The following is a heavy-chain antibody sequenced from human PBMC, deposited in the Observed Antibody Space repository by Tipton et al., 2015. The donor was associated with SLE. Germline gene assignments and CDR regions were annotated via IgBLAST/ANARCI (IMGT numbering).Heavy chain of an antibody. CDR3: AGDLYRGGSYC. D-gene: IGHD2-15*01. Sequence: SLRLSCAASGFTFSRYCMSWVRQAPGKGLEWVANIKQDGSENYYVDSVKGRFIITRDNNKKSLYLQMNSLRAEDTAVYYCAGDLYRGGSYCWCQDTLLSVSS. CDR1: GFTFSRYC. J-gene: IGHJ1*01. CDR2: IKQDGSEN. V-gene: IGHV3-7*01.